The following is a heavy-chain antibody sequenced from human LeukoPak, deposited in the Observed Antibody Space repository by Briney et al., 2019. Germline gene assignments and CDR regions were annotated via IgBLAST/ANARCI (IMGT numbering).Heavy chain of an antibody. D-gene: IGHD3-22*01. CDR2: ISYDGSNK. V-gene: IGHV3-30-3*01. Sequence: GRSLRLSCAASGFTFSSYAMHWVRQAPGKGLEWVAVISYDGSNKYYADSVKGRFTISRDNSKNTLYLQMNSLRAEDTAAYYCARASGGYYYDSSGYYNWGQGTLVTVSS. CDR3: ARASGGYYYDSSGYYN. J-gene: IGHJ4*02. CDR1: GFTFSSYA.